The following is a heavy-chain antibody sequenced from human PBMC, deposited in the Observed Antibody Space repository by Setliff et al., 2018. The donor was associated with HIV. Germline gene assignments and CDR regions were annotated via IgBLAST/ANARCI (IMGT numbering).Heavy chain of an antibody. V-gene: IGHV4-34*01. CDR1: GVPLSDYY. CDR2: VNHNGNI. CDR3: ARGRRSSGWYVYH. Sequence: SETLSLTCTLNGVPLSDYYWNWIRQSPGKGLEWIVEVNHNGNINYNPSLKSRVTVSVDTSKNQFSVKLTSVTAADTAVYYCARGRRSSGWYVYHWGQGTLVTVS. D-gene: IGHD6-19*01. J-gene: IGHJ4*02.